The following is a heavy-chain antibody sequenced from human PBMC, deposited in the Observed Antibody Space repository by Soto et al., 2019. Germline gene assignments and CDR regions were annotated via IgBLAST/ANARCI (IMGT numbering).Heavy chain of an antibody. V-gene: IGHV5-10-1*01. Sequence: AMNLSCTGFGYPFTTFWIISVRPMPGKGLELMGRIDPRDSYVNYSPSFQGHVTISLDKSISTAYLQWGSLKASDTAMYYCARLFCSTTTCDSWFDPWGQGTLVTVSS. CDR2: IDPRDSYV. D-gene: IGHD2-2*01. CDR1: GYPFTTFW. J-gene: IGHJ5*02. CDR3: ARLFCSTTTCDSWFDP.